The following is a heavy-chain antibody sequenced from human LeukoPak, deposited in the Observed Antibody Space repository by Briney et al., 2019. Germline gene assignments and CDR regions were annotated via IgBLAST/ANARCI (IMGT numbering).Heavy chain of an antibody. CDR2: INSDGRTT. CDR3: ARDSDGGSTMIVDL. J-gene: IGHJ4*02. V-gene: IGHV3-74*01. Sequence: GGSLRLSCAASGFTFSSYSLNWVRQAPGKGLVWVSRINSDGRTTRYADSVKGRFTISRDNSKNTLYLQMNSLRAEDTAVYYCARDSDGGSTMIVDLWGQGTLVTVSS. CDR1: GFTFSSYS. D-gene: IGHD3-22*01.